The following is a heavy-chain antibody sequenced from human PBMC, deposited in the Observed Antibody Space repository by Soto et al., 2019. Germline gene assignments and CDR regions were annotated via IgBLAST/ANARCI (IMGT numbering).Heavy chain of an antibody. D-gene: IGHD2-2*01. V-gene: IGHV1-18*01. CDR1: CYTFTSYG. Sequence: GASVKVSCKAPCYTFTSYGISLLRHSNGQWLECILLIIAYNGNTNYAQTFQGRITMTTDTSTSTAYMELRSLRSDDTAVYYCARDPILPTSPASPANWYFDLWGGGTLVTVS. CDR3: ARDPILPTSPASPANWYFDL. J-gene: IGHJ2*01. CDR2: IIAYNGNT.